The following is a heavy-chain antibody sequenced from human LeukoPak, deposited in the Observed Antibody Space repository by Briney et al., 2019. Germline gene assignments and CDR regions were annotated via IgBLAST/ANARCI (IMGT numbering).Heavy chain of an antibody. Sequence: ASVKVSCKASGYPFTGYYINWVRQAPGQGFEWMGRIDSNSGGTNYAQNFQGRVTMTRDTSISTVYMELISLRSDDTAVYYCAREMNYDDYRTSDYWGQGTLVTVSS. J-gene: IGHJ4*02. CDR3: AREMNYDDYRTSDY. CDR1: GYPFTGYY. D-gene: IGHD4-17*01. CDR2: IDSNSGGT. V-gene: IGHV1-2*02.